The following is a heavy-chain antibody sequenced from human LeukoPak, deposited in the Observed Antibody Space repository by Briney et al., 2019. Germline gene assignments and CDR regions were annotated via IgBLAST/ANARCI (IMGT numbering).Heavy chain of an antibody. CDR1: GGSFSGYY. Sequence: PSETLSLTCAVYGGSFSGYYWSWIRQPPGKGLEWIGEINHSGSTNYNPSLKSRVTISVDTSKNQFSLKLSSVTAADTAVYYCVRTKAARQFYYYYMDVWGKGTTVTVSS. CDR3: VRTKAARQFYYYYMDV. V-gene: IGHV4-34*01. J-gene: IGHJ6*03. D-gene: IGHD6-6*01. CDR2: INHSGST.